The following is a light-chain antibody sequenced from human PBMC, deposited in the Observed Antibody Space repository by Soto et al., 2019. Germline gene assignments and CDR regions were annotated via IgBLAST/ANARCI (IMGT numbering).Light chain of an antibody. J-gene: IGKJ1*01. V-gene: IGKV1-39*01. CDR1: QTISTF. CDR2: RAS. Sequence: DIQMTQSPASLSASVGDRVTISCRASQTISTFLYWYQQKPGTAPRLLIYRASSVQSGVPPRFSGSGSGRDFTLTISSLRPEDIATYFCQHSYSSPPWTFGQGTKVEV. CDR3: QHSYSSPPWT.